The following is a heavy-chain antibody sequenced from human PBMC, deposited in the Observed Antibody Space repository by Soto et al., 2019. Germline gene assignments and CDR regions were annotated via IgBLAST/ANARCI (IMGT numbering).Heavy chain of an antibody. D-gene: IGHD2-8*01. CDR3: ARDGRGGYCTNGVCYTVGWFDP. J-gene: IGHJ5*02. V-gene: IGHV1-18*01. CDR2: ISAYNGNT. Sequence: ASVKVSCKASGYTFTSYGISWVRQAPGQGLEWMGWISAYNGNTNYAQKLQGRVTMTTDTSTGTAYMELRSLRSDDTAVYYYARDGRGGYCTNGVCYTVGWFDPWGQGTLVTVSS. CDR1: GYTFTSYG.